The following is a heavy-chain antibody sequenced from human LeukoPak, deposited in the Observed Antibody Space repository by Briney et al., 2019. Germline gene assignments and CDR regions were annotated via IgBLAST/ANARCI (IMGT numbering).Heavy chain of an antibody. CDR2: IFPSGSDT. V-gene: IGHV5-51*01. Sequence: GESLKISCKGSEYTFTNRWIGWVRQMPGKGLEWMGIIFPSGSDTRYSPSFQGQVTISVDKSISTAYLQWSSLKTSDTAMYYCARLKGAAADSYYFDYWGQGTLVTVSS. CDR3: ARLKGAAADSYYFDY. CDR1: EYTFTNRW. D-gene: IGHD6-13*01. J-gene: IGHJ4*02.